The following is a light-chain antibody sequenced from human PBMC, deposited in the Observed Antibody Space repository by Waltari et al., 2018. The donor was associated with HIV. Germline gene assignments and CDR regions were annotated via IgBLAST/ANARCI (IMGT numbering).Light chain of an antibody. CDR1: KSNVGSNT. V-gene: IGLV1-44*01. CDR3: ATWDDSLNAWV. J-gene: IGLJ3*02. CDR2: SND. Sequence: QSVLTQPPSASATPGQTVTISCSGSKSNVGSNTVNWFQPLPGTAPKLLIYSNDHRSSGVPDRFSGSKSGTSASLAITGLQSEDEGNYYCATWDDSLNAWVFGGGTKVT.